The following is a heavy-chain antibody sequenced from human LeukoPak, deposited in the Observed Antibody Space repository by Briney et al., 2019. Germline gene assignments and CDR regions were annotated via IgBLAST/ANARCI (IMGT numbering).Heavy chain of an antibody. Sequence: PGGSLRLSCAASGFTFNSYSMNWVRQAPGKGLEWVSYIDSSSSTIYYADSVKGRFTISRDYAKNSLFLQMNSLRDEDTAVYYCARQILWFGELFDYWGQGTLVTVSS. V-gene: IGHV3-48*02. D-gene: IGHD3-10*01. J-gene: IGHJ4*02. CDR3: ARQILWFGELFDY. CDR1: GFTFNSYS. CDR2: IDSSSSTI.